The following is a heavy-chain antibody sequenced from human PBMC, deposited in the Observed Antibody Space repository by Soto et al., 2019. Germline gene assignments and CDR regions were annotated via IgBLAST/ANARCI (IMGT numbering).Heavy chain of an antibody. V-gene: IGHV3-23*01. Sequence: EVQLLESGGNLVQPGGSLRLSCSASGMTFSNFAMSWVRQAPGRGLEWVSVISGDGYSAYYADSVKGRFTISRDNSANTLYRQMEGLRAEDTAMYYCARNDRLYGGAVSLDSWGQGTLVTVSS. CDR3: ARNDRLYGGAVSLDS. D-gene: IGHD6-19*01. CDR2: ISGDGYSA. J-gene: IGHJ4*02. CDR1: GMTFSNFA.